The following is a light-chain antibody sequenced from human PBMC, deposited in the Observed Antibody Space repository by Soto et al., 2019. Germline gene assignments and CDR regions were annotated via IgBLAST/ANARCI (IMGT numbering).Light chain of an antibody. CDR3: HQYNNWPPWT. CDR1: QSVSSN. CDR2: GAS. J-gene: IGKJ1*01. Sequence: EIVMTQSPATLSVSPGERATLSYRASQSVSSNLAWYQHRPGQAPRLLICGASTRATGIPARFSGSGSGTEFTLTISSLQSEDYAVYYCHQYNNWPPWTFGQGTKVDIK. V-gene: IGKV3-15*01.